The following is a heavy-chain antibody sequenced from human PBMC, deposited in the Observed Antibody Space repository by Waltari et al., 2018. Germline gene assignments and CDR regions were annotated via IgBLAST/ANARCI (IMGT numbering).Heavy chain of an antibody. CDR1: GFIFSSHW. Sequence: EVQLVESGGGLVQPGGSLRLSCAASGFIFSSHWMHWVRQPPGKGLVWVSRFRGYGGDSTYADSVKGRFTISRDNAKNTLYLQMNSLRAEDTAIYYCATDLILGSGSLGYWGQGTLVTVSS. CDR3: ATDLILGSGSLGY. V-gene: IGHV3-74*03. D-gene: IGHD1-26*01. CDR2: FRGYGGDS. J-gene: IGHJ4*02.